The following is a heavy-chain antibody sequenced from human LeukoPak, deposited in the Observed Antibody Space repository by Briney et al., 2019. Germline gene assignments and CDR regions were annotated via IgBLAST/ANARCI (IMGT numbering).Heavy chain of an antibody. J-gene: IGHJ4*02. V-gene: IGHV3-48*03. CDR3: AKRGHSSSWPYYFDY. CDR1: GFTFSSYE. CDR2: ISSSGSTI. D-gene: IGHD6-13*01. Sequence: GGSLRLSCAASGFTFSSYEMNWVRQAPGKGLEWVSYISSSGSTIYYADSVKGRFTISRDNAKNSLYLQMNSLRAEDTAVYYCAKRGHSSSWPYYFDYWGQGTLVTVSS.